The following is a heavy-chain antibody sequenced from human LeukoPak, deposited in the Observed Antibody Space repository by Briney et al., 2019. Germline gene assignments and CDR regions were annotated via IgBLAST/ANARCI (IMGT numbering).Heavy chain of an antibody. J-gene: IGHJ4*02. CDR3: ARGVVATILDY. CDR1: GGSFSGYY. V-gene: IGHV4-34*01. D-gene: IGHD5-12*01. CDR2: INHSGST. Sequence: PSETLSLTCAVYGGSFSGYYWSWIRQPPGKGLEWIGEINHSGSTNYNPSLKSRVTISVDTSKNQFSLKLSSVTAADTAVYYCARGVVATILDYWGQGTLVTVPS.